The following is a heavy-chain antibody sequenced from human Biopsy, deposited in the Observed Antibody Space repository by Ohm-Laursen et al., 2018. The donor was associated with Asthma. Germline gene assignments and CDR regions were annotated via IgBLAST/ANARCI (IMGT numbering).Heavy chain of an antibody. D-gene: IGHD2-8*01. J-gene: IGHJ4*02. Sequence: SLRLSCAASGFTFSDYYMSWIRQAPGKGLEWISYINGKSNSIEYADSVKGRFTISRDNAKNSLYLQMDSLRSDDTAIYFCARARETTNYGDSDFDIWGQGTLITVSS. CDR1: GFTFSDYY. CDR3: ARARETTNYGDSDFDI. CDR2: INGKSNSI. V-gene: IGHV3-11*01.